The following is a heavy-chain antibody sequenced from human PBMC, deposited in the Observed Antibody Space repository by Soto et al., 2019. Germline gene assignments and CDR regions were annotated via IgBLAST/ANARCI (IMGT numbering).Heavy chain of an antibody. V-gene: IGHV3-11*05. CDR3: ARGRGAAADYFDF. CDR1: GFTFSDYY. CDR2: ISSSTSHT. J-gene: IGHJ4*02. D-gene: IGHD6-13*01. Sequence: LRLSCAVSGFTFSDYYMTWIRQAPGKGLEWVSYISSSTSHTNYADSVKGRFTISRDNAKNSLFLQMNSLRAEDTAVYYCARGRGAAADYFDFWGQGTLVTVSS.